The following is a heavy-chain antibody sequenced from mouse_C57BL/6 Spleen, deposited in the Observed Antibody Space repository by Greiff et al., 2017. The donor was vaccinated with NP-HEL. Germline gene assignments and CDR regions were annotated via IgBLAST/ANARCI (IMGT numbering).Heavy chain of an antibody. Sequence: QVQLQQPGAELVKPGASVKMSCKATGYTFTSYWITWVKQRPGQGLEWIGDIYPGSGSTNYNEKFKSKATLTVDTSSSTDYIQLSSLSSEDSAVYYCAREDGYGDGDYFDYWGQGTTLTVSS. V-gene: IGHV1-55*01. D-gene: IGHD2-2*01. CDR1: GYTFTSYW. J-gene: IGHJ2*01. CDR3: AREDGYGDGDYFDY. CDR2: IYPGSGST.